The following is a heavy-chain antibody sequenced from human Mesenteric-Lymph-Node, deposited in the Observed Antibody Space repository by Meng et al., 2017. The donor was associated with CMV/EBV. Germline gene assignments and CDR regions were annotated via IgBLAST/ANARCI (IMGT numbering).Heavy chain of an antibody. CDR1: GFSLSSSGVG. CDR3: AHVSMIVPFGY. Sequence: TCTFSGFSLSSSGVGVGWIRPPPGKALEWLASIYWDDDKRYSPSLKSRLTLTKDTSKDQVVLTMTNVDPVDTATYYCAHVSMIVPFGYWGQGTLVTVSS. CDR2: IYWDDDK. D-gene: IGHD3-22*01. V-gene: IGHV2-5*02. J-gene: IGHJ4*02.